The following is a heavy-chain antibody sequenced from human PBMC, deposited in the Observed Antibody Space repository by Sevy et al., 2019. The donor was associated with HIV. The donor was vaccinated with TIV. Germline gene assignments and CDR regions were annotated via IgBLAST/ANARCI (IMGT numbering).Heavy chain of an antibody. D-gene: IGHD4-17*01. Sequence: TLSLTCTVSGGSISSSSYYWGWIRQPPGKGLEWIGSIYYSGSTYYNPSLKSRVTISVDTSKNQFSLKLSSVTAADTAVYYCARFPRSFMTTVTTIDYWGQGTLVTVSS. V-gene: IGHV4-39*01. CDR3: ARFPRSFMTTVTTIDY. CDR2: IYYSGST. J-gene: IGHJ4*02. CDR1: GGSISSSSYY.